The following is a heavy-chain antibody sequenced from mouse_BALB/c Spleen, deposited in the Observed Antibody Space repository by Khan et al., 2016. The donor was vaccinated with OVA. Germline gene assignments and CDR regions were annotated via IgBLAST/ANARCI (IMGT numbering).Heavy chain of an antibody. Sequence: EVKLLESGGGLVQPGGSLELSCAASGFDFSRYWMTWVRQAPGKGLEWIGEINPASSTINYTPSLKNTFIISRDNAKNTLFLQISKVRSEDTALYYCARPTKEDYFDYWGQGITLTVAS. CDR3: ARPTKEDYFDY. CDR1: GFDFSRYW. CDR2: INPASSTI. J-gene: IGHJ2*01. V-gene: IGHV4-1*02.